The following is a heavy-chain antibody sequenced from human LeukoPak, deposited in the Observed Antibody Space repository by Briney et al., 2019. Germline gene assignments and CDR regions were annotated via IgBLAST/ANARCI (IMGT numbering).Heavy chain of an antibody. V-gene: IGHV4-39*07. CDR1: SASISSNTYY. J-gene: IGHJ4*02. D-gene: IGHD3-3*01. CDR3: ARVTILGVFLKEVPFNY. CDR2: INYRGST. Sequence: SETLSLTCTVSSASISSNTYYRAWIRQPPGKGLEYIGSINYRGSTYYNPSLKSRVTLSVDTSKNQFSLKLNSVTAADPAVYYFARVTILGVFLKEVPFNYWGQGTLSPSPQ.